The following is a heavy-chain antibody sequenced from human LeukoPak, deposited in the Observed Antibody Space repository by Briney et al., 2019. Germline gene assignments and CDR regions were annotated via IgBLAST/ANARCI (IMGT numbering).Heavy chain of an antibody. CDR3: AKDFGRNLGGPGY. CDR2: ISESGTGT. V-gene: IGHV3-23*01. D-gene: IGHD3-10*01. J-gene: IGHJ4*02. Sequence: GGSLRLSCAASRLPFSSYAMSWVRQAPGKGLEWVSAISESGTGTYYADSVKGRFTFSRDNSKNTLSLQMNSLRVEDTAVYYCAKDFGRNLGGPGYWGRGTLVIVSS. CDR1: RLPFSSYA.